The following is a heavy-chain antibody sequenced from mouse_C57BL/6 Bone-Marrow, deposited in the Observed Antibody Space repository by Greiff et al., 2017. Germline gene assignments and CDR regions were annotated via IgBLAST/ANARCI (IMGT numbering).Heavy chain of an antibody. J-gene: IGHJ4*01. CDR3: ARKTGPFCYAMDY. CDR1: GFSLTSYA. D-gene: IGHD3-2*01. CDR2: IWTGGGT. V-gene: IGHV2-9-1*01. Sequence: VQVVESGPGLVAPSQSLSITCTVSGFSLTSYAISWVRQPPGKGLEWLGVIWTGGGTNYNSALKSRLSISKDNSKSQVFLKMNSMQTDDTARYYCARKTGPFCYAMDYWGRGTAVTVSA.